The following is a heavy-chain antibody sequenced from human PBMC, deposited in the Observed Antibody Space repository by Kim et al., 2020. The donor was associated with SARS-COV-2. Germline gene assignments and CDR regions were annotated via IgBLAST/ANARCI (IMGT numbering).Heavy chain of an antibody. J-gene: IGHJ3*02. CDR3: TTEHGDLTTDAFDI. Sequence: AAPVKGRFTISRDDSKNTLYLQMNSLKTEDTAVYYCTTEHGDLTTDAFDIWGQGTMVTVSS. D-gene: IGHD4-17*01. V-gene: IGHV3-15*01.